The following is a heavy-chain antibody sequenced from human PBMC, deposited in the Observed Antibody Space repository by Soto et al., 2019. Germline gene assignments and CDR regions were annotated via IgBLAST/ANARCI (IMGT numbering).Heavy chain of an antibody. CDR3: ARDLGYCVSTSCYTWLDH. Sequence: SETLSLTCTVSGGSISSGDYYWSWIRQPPGKSLEWIGYIYYSGSTYYNPSLKIRVTISVDTSKNQFSLNLSSVTAADTAVYYIARDLGYCVSTSCYTWLDHWGQGTLVTVYS. CDR2: IYYSGST. D-gene: IGHD2-2*02. V-gene: IGHV4-30-4*01. J-gene: IGHJ5*02. CDR1: GGSISSGDYY.